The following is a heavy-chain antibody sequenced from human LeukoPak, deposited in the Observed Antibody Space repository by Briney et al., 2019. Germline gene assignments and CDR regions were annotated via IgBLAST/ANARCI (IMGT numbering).Heavy chain of an antibody. V-gene: IGHV3-66*02. CDR1: GFAVSNNY. CDR3: ARARCDTCGYGS. D-gene: IGHD3-22*01. Sequence: GGSLRLSCAASGFAVSNNYMSWVRQAPGKGLEWVAVIYDGGHTDYADSVKGRFTISRDSSKNTLYLQMNSLRPEDTAEYYCARARCDTCGYGSWGQGTLVTVSS. CDR2: IYDGGHT. J-gene: IGHJ5*02.